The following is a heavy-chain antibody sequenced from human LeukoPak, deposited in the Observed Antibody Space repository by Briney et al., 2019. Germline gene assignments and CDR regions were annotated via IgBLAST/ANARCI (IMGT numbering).Heavy chain of an antibody. CDR3: AKDARSGWNFDY. CDR2: TIASGGNT. Sequence: GGSLRLSCAASGFTFSSYAMGWVRQAPGKGLGWALATIASGGNTYYADSVKGRFTISRDNSKNTLYLQMNSLRAEDTAVYYCAKDARSGWNFDYWGQGTLVTVSS. J-gene: IGHJ4*02. V-gene: IGHV3-23*01. CDR1: GFTFSSYA. D-gene: IGHD6-19*01.